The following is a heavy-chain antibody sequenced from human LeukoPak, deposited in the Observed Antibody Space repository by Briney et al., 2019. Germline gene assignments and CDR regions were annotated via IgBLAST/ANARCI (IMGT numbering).Heavy chain of an antibody. Sequence: SETLSLTCTVSGGSIRSSYYYWGWIRQPPGKGLEWIGSIYDSGSTYYNPSLKSRVTISVDTSKNQFSLKLNSVTAADTAVYYCVRRPAPSGPTYRAFDIWGQGTMVTVSS. CDR3: VRRPAPSGPTYRAFDI. CDR1: GGSIRSSYYY. D-gene: IGHD2-15*01. V-gene: IGHV4-39*01. J-gene: IGHJ3*02. CDR2: IYDSGST.